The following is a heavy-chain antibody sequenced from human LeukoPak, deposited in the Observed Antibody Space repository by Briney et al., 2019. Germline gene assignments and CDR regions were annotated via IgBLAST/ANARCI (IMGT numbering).Heavy chain of an antibody. J-gene: IGHJ5*02. CDR2: IHYSGST. CDR3: ARDYPITMIRGGWFDP. D-gene: IGHD3-10*01. V-gene: IGHV4-39*02. CDR1: GGSISSSSYY. Sequence: SETLSLTCTVSGGSISSSSYYWGWIRQPPGKGLEWIGSIHYSGSTYHDPSLKSRVTVSLDTSKNQFSLKLSSVTAADTAVYYCARDYPITMIRGGWFDPWGQGTLVTVSS.